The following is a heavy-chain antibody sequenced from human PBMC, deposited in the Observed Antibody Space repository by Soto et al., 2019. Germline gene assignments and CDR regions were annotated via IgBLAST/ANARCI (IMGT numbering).Heavy chain of an antibody. CDR1: GGSISSINW. CDR3: ARERRSNYYGMDV. V-gene: IGHV4-4*02. Sequence: QVQLQESGPGLVKPSGTLSLTCAVSGGSISSINWWSWVRQPPGKGLEWIGEIYHSGSTNYNPSLKRRVTISVDKSKNQFSLKLSSVTAADTAVYYCARERRSNYYGMDVWGQGTTVTVSS. CDR2: IYHSGST. J-gene: IGHJ6*02.